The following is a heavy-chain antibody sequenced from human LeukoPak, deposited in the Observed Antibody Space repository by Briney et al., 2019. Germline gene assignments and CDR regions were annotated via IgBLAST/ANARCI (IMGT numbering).Heavy chain of an antibody. J-gene: IGHJ3*02. CDR3: AKDYSGYDEGDAFDI. D-gene: IGHD5-12*01. CDR1: GFTFSSYG. Sequence: GGSLRLSCAASGFTFSSYGMHWVRQAPGKGLEWVAVISYDGSNKYYADSVKGRFTISRDNSKNTLYLQMNSLRAEDMAVYYCAKDYSGYDEGDAFDIWGQGTMVTVSS. CDR2: ISYDGSNK. V-gene: IGHV3-30*18.